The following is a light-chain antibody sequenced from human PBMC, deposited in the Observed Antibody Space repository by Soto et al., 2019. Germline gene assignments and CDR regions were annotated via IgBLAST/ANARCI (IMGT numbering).Light chain of an antibody. V-gene: IGLV1-40*01. CDR3: QSYDSSLSGSV. Sequence: QSVLTQPPSVSGAPGQRVTISCTGSSSNIGAGYDVHWYQQLPGTAPKRLIYGNNNRPSGVPDRFSGSKSDTSASLAITGLQAEDEADYYRQSYDSSLSGSVFGGGTKLTVL. J-gene: IGLJ2*01. CDR2: GNN. CDR1: SSNIGAGYD.